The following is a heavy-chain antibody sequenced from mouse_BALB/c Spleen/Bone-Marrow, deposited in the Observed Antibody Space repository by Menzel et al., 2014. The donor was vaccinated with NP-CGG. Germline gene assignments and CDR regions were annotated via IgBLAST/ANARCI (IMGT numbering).Heavy chain of an antibody. CDR2: ISYSGNT. D-gene: IGHD2-3*01. Sequence: EVQGVELGPSLAKPSQTLSLTCSVTGDSITSGYWNRIRKFPGNKLEYMGYISYSGNTYYNPSLKSRISITRDTSKNQYYLQLNSVTTEDTATYYCVSYDGYYFDYWGQGTTLTVSS. J-gene: IGHJ2*01. CDR1: GDSITSGY. V-gene: IGHV3-8*02. CDR3: VSYDGYYFDY.